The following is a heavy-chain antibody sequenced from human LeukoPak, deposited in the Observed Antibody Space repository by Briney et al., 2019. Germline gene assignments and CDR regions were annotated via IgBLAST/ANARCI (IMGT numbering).Heavy chain of an antibody. D-gene: IGHD6-6*01. Sequence: GRSPRLSCAASGFTFSSYGMHWVRQAPGKGLEWVAVISYDGSNKYYADSVKGRFTISRDNSKNTLYLQMNSLRAEDTAVYYCVKDVELVYWGQGTLVTVSS. CDR1: GFTFSSYG. CDR2: ISYDGSNK. J-gene: IGHJ4*02. CDR3: VKDVELVY. V-gene: IGHV3-30*18.